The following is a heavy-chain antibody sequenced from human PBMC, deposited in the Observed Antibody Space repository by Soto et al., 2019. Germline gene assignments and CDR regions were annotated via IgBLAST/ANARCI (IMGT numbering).Heavy chain of an antibody. CDR3: VREDSAWDSRGSFDF. CDR2: ISGSGGSA. J-gene: IGHJ3*01. Sequence: EVQLVESGGGLVKPGGSLRLSCAASAFTFTNYAMNWVRQAPGKGLEWVSVISGSGGSASYADSVQGRFTISRDNSKNTLYLQMNSLRVEDTARYYCVREDSAWDSRGSFDFWGRGTMVTVS. D-gene: IGHD6-19*01. V-gene: IGHV3-23*04. CDR1: AFTFTNYA.